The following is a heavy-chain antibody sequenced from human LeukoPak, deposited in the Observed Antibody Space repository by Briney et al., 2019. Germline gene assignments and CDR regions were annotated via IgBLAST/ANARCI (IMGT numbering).Heavy chain of an antibody. CDR2: MNPNSGNT. D-gene: IGHD1-7*01. CDR3: ATAPVTGTNNWFDP. Sequence: ASVKVSCKASGYTFTSYDINWVRQATGQGLEWMGWMNPNSGNTGYAQKFQGRVTITRNTSISTAYMELSSLRSEDTAVYYCATAPVTGTNNWFDPWGQGTLVTVSS. J-gene: IGHJ5*02. V-gene: IGHV1-8*03. CDR1: GYTFTSYD.